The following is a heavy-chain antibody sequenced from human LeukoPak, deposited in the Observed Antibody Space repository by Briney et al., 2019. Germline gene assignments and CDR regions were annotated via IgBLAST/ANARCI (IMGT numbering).Heavy chain of an antibody. J-gene: IGHJ4*02. D-gene: IGHD6-13*01. CDR2: IGGSVGSM. CDR3: AKRGNSWDLFDY. Sequence: GGSLRLSCAASGFTFSSYVMSWVRQVPGKGLEWVSNIGGSVGSMVYAASVKGRFAISGDNSKNTLFLQMNNLRVEDTAVYYCAKRGNSWDLFDYWGQGTLVTVSS. CDR1: GFTFSSYV. V-gene: IGHV3-23*01.